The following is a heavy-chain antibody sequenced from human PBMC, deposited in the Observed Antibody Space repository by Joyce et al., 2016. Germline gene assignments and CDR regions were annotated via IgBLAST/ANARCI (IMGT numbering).Heavy chain of an antibody. J-gene: IGHJ4*02. Sequence: LLVESGGRVVQPGGFLRLSCAASGFTFSRYAIHWVRQAPGKGLEWVAVVSYDGLNKFYADSVKGRFTVSRDNSNSTLYLQMNRLTIEDTAVYFCTREPPYYYDSPLYSNFWGQGTLVTVSS. CDR3: TREPPYYYDSPLYSNF. CDR2: VSYDGLNK. CDR1: GFTFSRYA. V-gene: IGHV3-30-3*01. D-gene: IGHD3-16*01.